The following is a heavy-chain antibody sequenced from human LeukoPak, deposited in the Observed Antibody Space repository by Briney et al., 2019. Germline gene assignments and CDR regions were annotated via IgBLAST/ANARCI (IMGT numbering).Heavy chain of an antibody. J-gene: IGHJ4*02. CDR2: IIPIFGTA. CDR1: GYTFTSYG. CDR3: AVAVGIAASSGQGY. D-gene: IGHD6-13*01. V-gene: IGHV1-69*13. Sequence: SVKVSCKASGYTFTSYGISWVRQAPGQGLEWMGGIIPIFGTANYAQKFQGRVTITADESTSTAYMELSSLRSEDTAVYYCAVAVGIAASSGQGYWGQGTLVTVSS.